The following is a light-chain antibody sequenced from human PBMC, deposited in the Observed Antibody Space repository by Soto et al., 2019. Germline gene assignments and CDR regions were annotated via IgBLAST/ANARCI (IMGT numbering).Light chain of an antibody. J-gene: IGKJ1*01. Sequence: DIQMTQSPSTLSASVGDRVTITCRASQSISSWLAWYQQKPGKAPKLLIYEASSSEIGVPTRFSGSGFGTEFTLTISSLQPDDFATYYCQHYKESSTFGQGTRLEIK. CDR2: EAS. CDR1: QSISSW. CDR3: QHYKESST. V-gene: IGKV1-5*03.